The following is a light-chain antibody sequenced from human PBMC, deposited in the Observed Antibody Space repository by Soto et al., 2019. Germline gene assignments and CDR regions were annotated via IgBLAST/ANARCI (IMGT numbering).Light chain of an antibody. CDR2: WAS. Sequence: DRVMAQTPDSLAVSLGERATINCKSSQSVIHTSNNKSYLAWYQQKPGQPPKLLIYWASTRESGVPDRFSGSRSGTDFTLTISSLQAEDVAVYYCQQYYSTPSITFGQGTRLENK. V-gene: IGKV4-1*01. CDR3: QQYYSTPSIT. J-gene: IGKJ5*01. CDR1: QSVIHTSNNKSY.